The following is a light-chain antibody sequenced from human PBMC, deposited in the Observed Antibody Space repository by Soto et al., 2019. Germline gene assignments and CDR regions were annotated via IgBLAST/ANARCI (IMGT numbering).Light chain of an antibody. Sequence: IQMTQSPSTLSASVGDRVIITCLASQGIGSWLAWYQQKPGKAPKLLIYKASTLESGVPSSFSRSGSGTDFTLTISSLQPDDFATYYCQQYDTYWTFGQGTKVEIK. CDR3: QQYDTYWT. J-gene: IGKJ1*01. CDR1: QGIGSW. V-gene: IGKV1-5*03. CDR2: KAS.